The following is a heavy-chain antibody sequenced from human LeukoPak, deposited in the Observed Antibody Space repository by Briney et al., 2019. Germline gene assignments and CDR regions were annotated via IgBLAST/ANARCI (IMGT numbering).Heavy chain of an antibody. CDR3: AKDQYLSGRGWETYLISN. CDR2: ISGSGGST. V-gene: IGHV3-23*01. D-gene: IGHD1-26*01. J-gene: IGHJ4*02. Sequence: GGSLRLSCAASGITFSSHAMNWVRQAPGKGLQWVSSISGSGGSTNYADSVQGRFTISRDNSMDTLYLQMNSLGPEDAAVYYCAKDQYLSGRGWETYLISNWGRGTLVTVSS. CDR1: GITFSSHA.